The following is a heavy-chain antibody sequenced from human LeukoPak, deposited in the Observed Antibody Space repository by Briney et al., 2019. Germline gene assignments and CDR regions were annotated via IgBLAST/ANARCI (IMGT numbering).Heavy chain of an antibody. CDR2: ISKSGSDT. Sequence: GGSLRLSCAAFGFTFSDYYMSWIRQPPGKGGEWVSYISKSGSDTNFADSVKGRFTISRDNAKNSLYLQMNSLRAEDTAVYYCARVGATGTADYWGQGTLVTVSS. CDR3: ARVGATGTADY. D-gene: IGHD1-1*01. J-gene: IGHJ4*02. CDR1: GFTFSDYY. V-gene: IGHV3-11*03.